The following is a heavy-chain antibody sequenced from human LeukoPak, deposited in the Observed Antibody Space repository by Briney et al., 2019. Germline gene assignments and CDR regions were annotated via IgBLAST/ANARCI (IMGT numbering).Heavy chain of an antibody. CDR3: ARGHFSTFGY. CDR2: ISSNGVRI. CDR1: GFTFSDYA. D-gene: IGHD2/OR15-2a*01. J-gene: IGHJ4*02. V-gene: IGHV3-64*01. Sequence: GGSLRLSCAASGFTFSDYAMHWVRQAPGKGLEYVSAISSNGVRIYCANSVKGRFTISRDNSKNTLYLQMGSLRAEDMGVYYCARGHFSTFGYWGQGTLVTVSS.